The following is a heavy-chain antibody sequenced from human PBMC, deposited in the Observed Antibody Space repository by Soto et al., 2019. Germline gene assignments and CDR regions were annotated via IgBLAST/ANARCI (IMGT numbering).Heavy chain of an antibody. CDR3: ARRCSGGSCHGAFDI. D-gene: IGHD2-15*01. CDR2: IYYSGST. J-gene: IGHJ3*02. V-gene: IGHV4-39*01. Sequence: SETLSLTCTVSGGSISSSSYYWGWIRQPPGKGLEWIGSIYYSGSTYYNPSLKSRVTISVDTSKNQFSLKLSSVTAADTAVYYCARRCSGGSCHGAFDIWGQGTMVTVSS. CDR1: GGSISSSSYY.